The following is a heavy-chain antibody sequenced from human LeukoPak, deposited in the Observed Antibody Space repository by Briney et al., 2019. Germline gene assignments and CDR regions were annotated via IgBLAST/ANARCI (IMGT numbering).Heavy chain of an antibody. D-gene: IGHD3-22*01. V-gene: IGHV1-18*01. J-gene: IGHJ4*02. Sequence: ASVKVSCKASGYTFTSYGISWVRQAPGQGLEWMGWISAYNGNTNHAQKLQGRVTMTTDTSTSTAYMELRSLRSDDTAVYYCARDQDSSGYYPGPTDYWGQGTLVTVSS. CDR1: GYTFTSYG. CDR3: ARDQDSSGYYPGPTDY. CDR2: ISAYNGNT.